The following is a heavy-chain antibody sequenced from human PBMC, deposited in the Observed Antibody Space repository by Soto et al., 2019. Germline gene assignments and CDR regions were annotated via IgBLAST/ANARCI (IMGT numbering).Heavy chain of an antibody. D-gene: IGHD3-22*01. J-gene: IGHJ5*02. CDR2: IIPIFGTA. V-gene: IGHV1-69*12. CDR3: ARGTGGYQYNWFDP. Sequence: QVQLVQSGAEVTKPGPSVKVSCKASGGTFSSYAISWVRQAPGQGLEWMGGIIPIFGTANYAQKFQGRVTITADESTSTDYMELSSLRSEDTAVYYCARGTGGYQYNWFDPWGQGTLVTVSS. CDR1: GGTFSSYA.